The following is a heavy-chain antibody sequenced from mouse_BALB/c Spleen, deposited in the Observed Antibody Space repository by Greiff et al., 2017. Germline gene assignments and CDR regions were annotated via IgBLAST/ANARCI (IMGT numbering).Heavy chain of an antibody. V-gene: IGHV7-3*02. Sequence: DVHLVESGGGLVQPGGSLRLSCATSGFTFTDYYMSWVRQPPGKALEWLGFIRNKANGYTTEYSASVKGRFTISRDNSQSILYLQMNTLRAEDSATYYCARDMGDYWGQGTTLTVSS. CDR2: IRNKANGYTT. J-gene: IGHJ2*01. CDR1: GFTFTDYY. CDR3: ARDMGDY.